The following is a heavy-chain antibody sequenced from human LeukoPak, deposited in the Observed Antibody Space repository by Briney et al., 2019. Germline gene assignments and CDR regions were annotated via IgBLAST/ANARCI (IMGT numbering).Heavy chain of an antibody. D-gene: IGHD1-1*01. CDR1: GGTFSSYA. CDR2: IIPIFGTA. CDR3: ARELEPAGAFDY. V-gene: IGHV1-69*13. Sequence: SVKVSCKASGGTFSSYAISWVRQAPGQGLEWMGGIIPIFGTANYAQKFQGRVTITADESTSTAYMELSSLRSEDTAVYYCARELEPAGAFDYWGQGTLVTVSS. J-gene: IGHJ4*02.